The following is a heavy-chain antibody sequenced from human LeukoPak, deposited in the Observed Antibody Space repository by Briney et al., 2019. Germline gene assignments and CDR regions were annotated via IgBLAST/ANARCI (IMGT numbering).Heavy chain of an antibody. CDR2: INPHSGGT. CDR1: GYIFTDYY. Sequence: ASVKVSCKASGYIFTDYYIHWVRQAPGQGLEWMGWINPHSGGTNYAQNFQGRVTMTRDTSITTVDMELRSLRSGDTAVYYCARVRYSSSWYSFDYWGQGTLVTVSS. J-gene: IGHJ4*02. V-gene: IGHV1-2*02. D-gene: IGHD6-13*01. CDR3: ARVRYSSSWYSFDY.